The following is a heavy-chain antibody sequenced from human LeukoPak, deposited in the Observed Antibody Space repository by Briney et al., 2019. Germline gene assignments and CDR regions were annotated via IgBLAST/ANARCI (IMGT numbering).Heavy chain of an antibody. CDR2: IYWDDDK. D-gene: IGHD3-9*01. CDR1: GFSLSSSGVS. J-gene: IGHJ4*02. Sequence: SGPTLVNPTQTLTLTCTFSGFSLSSSGVSVGWFREPPGKALEWLALIYWDDDKRYSPSLERRLTITKDTSKNQVVLTMTNMDPVDTATYCCAQTDESRYFDWFDYWGQGTLVTVSS. V-gene: IGHV2-5*02. CDR3: AQTDESRYFDWFDY.